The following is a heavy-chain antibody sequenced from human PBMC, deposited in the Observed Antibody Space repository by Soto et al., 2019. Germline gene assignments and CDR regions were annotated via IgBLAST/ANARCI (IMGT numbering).Heavy chain of an antibody. Sequence: GGSLRLSCASSGFTFSSYSMNLVRQAPGKGLEWVSYISSSSSTIYYADSVKGRFTISRDNAKNSLYLQMNSLRAEDTAVYYCARHPERIAQIGWFDPWGQGTLVTSPQ. D-gene: IGHD6-13*01. CDR2: ISSSSSTI. CDR1: GFTFSSYS. V-gene: IGHV3-48*01. J-gene: IGHJ5*02. CDR3: ARHPERIAQIGWFDP.